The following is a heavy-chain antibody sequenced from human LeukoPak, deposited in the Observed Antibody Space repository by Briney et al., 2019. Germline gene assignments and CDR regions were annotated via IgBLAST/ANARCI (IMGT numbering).Heavy chain of an antibody. Sequence: ASVKVSCKASGYTFTSYDINWVRQATGQGLEWMGWISAYNGNTNYAQKLQGRVTMTTDTSTSTAYMELRSLRSDDTAVYYCARAGNYYDSSGYYVPDYWGQGTLVTVSS. V-gene: IGHV1-18*01. J-gene: IGHJ4*02. CDR3: ARAGNYYDSSGYYVPDY. CDR1: GYTFTSYD. CDR2: ISAYNGNT. D-gene: IGHD3-22*01.